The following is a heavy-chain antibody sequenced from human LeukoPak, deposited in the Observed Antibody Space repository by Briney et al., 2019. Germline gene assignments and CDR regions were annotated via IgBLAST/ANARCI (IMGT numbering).Heavy chain of an antibody. CDR2: IYTSGST. D-gene: IGHD3-9*01. CDR3: ARDNGRYFDGLDY. J-gene: IGHJ4*02. CDR1: GGSISSGSYY. V-gene: IGHV4-61*02. Sequence: SSETLSLTCTVSGGSISSGSYYWSWIRQPAGKGLEWIGRIYTSGSTNYNPSLKSRVTISVDTSKNQFSLKLSSVTAADTAVYYCARDNGRYFDGLDYWGQGTLVTVSS.